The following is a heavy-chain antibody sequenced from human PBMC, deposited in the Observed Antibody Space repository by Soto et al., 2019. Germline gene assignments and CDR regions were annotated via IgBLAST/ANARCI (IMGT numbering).Heavy chain of an antibody. D-gene: IGHD3-22*01. CDR2: ISPYNDDT. V-gene: IGHV1-18*01. J-gene: IGHJ6*02. CDR3: ARGGYYDSSGSRDYHYYGMDV. CDR1: GYTFSIYA. Sequence: ASVKVSCTDSGYTFSIYAISWVRQAPGQGLEWLGWISPYNDDTKYAQKLQGRVFMTTDTPTKTAHLDLRSLRSDDTAVYYCARGGYYDSSGSRDYHYYGMDVWGQGTTVTVSS.